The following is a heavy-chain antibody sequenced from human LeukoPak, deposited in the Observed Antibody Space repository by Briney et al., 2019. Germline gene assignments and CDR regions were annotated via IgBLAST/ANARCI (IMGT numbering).Heavy chain of an antibody. Sequence: GGSLRLSCAASGFTFDDYGMNWVRQAPGKGLEWVSVIYSGGSTYYADSVKGRFTISRDNSKNTLYLQMNSLRAEDTAVYYCARVRRSRLAELDYWGQGTLVTVSS. CDR1: GFTFDDYG. CDR3: ARVRRSRLAELDY. D-gene: IGHD1-14*01. CDR2: IYSGGST. J-gene: IGHJ4*02. V-gene: IGHV3-66*01.